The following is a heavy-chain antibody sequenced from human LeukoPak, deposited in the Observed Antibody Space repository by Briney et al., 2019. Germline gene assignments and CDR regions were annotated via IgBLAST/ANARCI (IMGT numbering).Heavy chain of an antibody. V-gene: IGHV3-9*01. CDR3: AKDIRYCSSTSCYTSVFDY. D-gene: IGHD2-2*02. CDR2: ISWNSGSI. CDR1: GFTFDDYA. J-gene: IGHJ4*02. Sequence: GRSLRLSCAASGFTFDDYAMHWVRQAPGKGLEWVSGISWNSGSIGYADSVKGRFTISRDNAKNSLHLQMNSLRAEDTALYYCAKDIRYCSSTSCYTSVFDYWGQGTLVTVSS.